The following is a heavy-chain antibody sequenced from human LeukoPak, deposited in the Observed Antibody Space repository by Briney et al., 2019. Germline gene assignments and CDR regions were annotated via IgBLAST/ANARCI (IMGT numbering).Heavy chain of an antibody. CDR1: GYTFTGYH. D-gene: IGHD5-24*01. V-gene: IGHV1-2*02. CDR2: INPNTGET. J-gene: IGHJ4*02. CDR3: TRDSEMARILFKY. Sequence: ASVTVPCKASGYTFTGYHMYWVRQAPGQGLEWMGLINPNTGETNYAQKFHGRVTMTRDTSISAAYMELSWLRSDDTAVYYCTRDSEMARILFKYWGQGTLVTVSS.